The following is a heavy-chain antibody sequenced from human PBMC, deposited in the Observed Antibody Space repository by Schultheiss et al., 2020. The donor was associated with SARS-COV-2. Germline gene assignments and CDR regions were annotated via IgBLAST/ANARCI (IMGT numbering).Heavy chain of an antibody. CDR2: IYYTGST. V-gene: IGHV4-39*01. J-gene: IGHJ6*02. Sequence: SETLSLTCTVSGGSINSDSHFWGWIRQPPGKGPEWIGNIYYTGSTYYNASLKSRVTISIDRSKNQFSLRLNSVTAADTAVYHCARLVSSLTGATTMNFYFGMDVWGRATTVTVSS. D-gene: IGHD1-26*01. CDR1: GGSINSDSHF. CDR3: ARLVSSLTGATTMNFYFGMDV.